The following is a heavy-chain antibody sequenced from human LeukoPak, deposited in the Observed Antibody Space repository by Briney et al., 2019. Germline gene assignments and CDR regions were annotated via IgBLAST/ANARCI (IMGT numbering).Heavy chain of an antibody. CDR3: AKDGSIAVAGHSYYYYMDV. V-gene: IGHV3-30*18. Sequence: PGGSLRLSCAASGFTFSSYGMHWVRQAPGKGLEWVAVISYDGSNKYYADSVKGRFTISRDNSKNTLYLQMNSLRAEDTAVYYCAKDGSIAVAGHSYYYYMDVWGKGTTVTVSS. J-gene: IGHJ6*03. D-gene: IGHD6-19*01. CDR1: GFTFSSYG. CDR2: ISYDGSNK.